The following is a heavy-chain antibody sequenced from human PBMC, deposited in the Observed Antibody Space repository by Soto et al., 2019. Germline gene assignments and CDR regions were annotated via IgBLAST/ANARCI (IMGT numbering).Heavy chain of an antibody. J-gene: IGHJ4*02. D-gene: IGHD1-26*01. Sequence: PSETLSLTCTVSGCSISSYYWSWIRQPPGKGLEWIGYIYYSGSTNYNPSLKSRVTISVDTSKNQFSLKLSSVTAADTAVYYCARRYGGNFDFWGRGTLVTVSS. CDR1: GCSISSYY. V-gene: IGHV4-59*01. CDR3: ARRYGGNFDF. CDR2: IYYSGST.